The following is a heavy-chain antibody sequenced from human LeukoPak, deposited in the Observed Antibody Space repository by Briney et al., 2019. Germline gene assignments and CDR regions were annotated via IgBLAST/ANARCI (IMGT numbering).Heavy chain of an antibody. CDR2: IYTSGST. CDR1: GGSISGYY. V-gene: IGHV4-4*07. CDR3: ASTLYYYDSSGYSLIDY. D-gene: IGHD3-22*01. Sequence: SETLSLTCTVSGGSISGYYWSWIRQPAGKGLEWIGRIYTSGSTNYNPSLKSRVTMSVDTSKNQFSLKLSSVTAADTAVYYCASTLYYYDSSGYSLIDYWGQGTLVTVSS. J-gene: IGHJ4*02.